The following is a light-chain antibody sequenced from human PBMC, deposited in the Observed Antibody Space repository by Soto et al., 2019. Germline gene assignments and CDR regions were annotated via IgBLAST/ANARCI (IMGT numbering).Light chain of an antibody. V-gene: IGKV3-15*01. Sequence: EILMTQSSATLSVYPGERATLSCRASQSISNNLAGYHHKPGQAPRLLIYDAFTRATGIPTRFSGSGSGTEFTLTISSLQSEDFAVYSCQQYNSWPETFGQGTKVDIK. CDR3: QQYNSWPET. J-gene: IGKJ1*01. CDR1: QSISNN. CDR2: DAF.